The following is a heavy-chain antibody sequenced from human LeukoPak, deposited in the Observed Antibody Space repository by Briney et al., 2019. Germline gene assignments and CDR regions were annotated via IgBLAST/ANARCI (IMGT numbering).Heavy chain of an antibody. CDR2: IHYSGNT. D-gene: IGHD3-10*01. J-gene: IGHJ6*03. V-gene: IGHV4-59*01. CDR3: ARETPLLWFGDFSHYYYMDV. Sequence: SETLSLTCTVPGGSISTYYWSSVRQPPGKGVEWIRYIHYSGNTNHNPSLKNRVTTSVATSKDQFSLKLSSVTAADTAVYHCARETPLLWFGDFSHYYYMDVWGKGTTVTVSS. CDR1: GGSISTYY.